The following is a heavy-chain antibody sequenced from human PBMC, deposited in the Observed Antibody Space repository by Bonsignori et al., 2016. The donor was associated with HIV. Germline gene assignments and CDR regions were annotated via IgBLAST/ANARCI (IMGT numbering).Heavy chain of an antibody. CDR2: MYHSGGP. J-gene: IGHJ4*02. CDR1: GYSLSSAYY. D-gene: IGHD3-3*01. Sequence: SETLSLTCAVSGYSLSSAYYWGWVRQPPDKGLEWIAIMYHSGGPYYNPSLRGRVTISFDTSKNQFSLKMTSMTAADTATFYCVSQKMDLWNLNYWGQGTRVTVSS. V-gene: IGHV4-38-2*01. CDR3: VSQKMDLWNLNY.